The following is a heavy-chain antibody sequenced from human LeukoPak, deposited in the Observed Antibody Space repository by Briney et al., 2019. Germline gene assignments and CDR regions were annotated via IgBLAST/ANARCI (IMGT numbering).Heavy chain of an antibody. V-gene: IGHV1-2*06. Sequence: ASVKVSCKASGYTFTGYYMHWVRQAPGQGLEWMGRINPNSGGTNYAQKFQSRVTMTRDTSISTAYMELSRLRSDDTAVYYCARVLSIAVTLPHYWGQGTLVTVSS. J-gene: IGHJ4*02. CDR2: INPNSGGT. D-gene: IGHD6-19*01. CDR1: GYTFTGYY. CDR3: ARVLSIAVTLPHY.